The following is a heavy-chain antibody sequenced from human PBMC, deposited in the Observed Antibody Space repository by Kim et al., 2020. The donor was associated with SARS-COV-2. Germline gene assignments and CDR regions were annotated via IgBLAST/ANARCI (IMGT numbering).Heavy chain of an antibody. CDR2: IYYSGST. J-gene: IGHJ6*02. D-gene: IGHD6-19*01. V-gene: IGHV4-59*01. CDR3: ARVPRIAVAGTGSYYYYGMDV. Sequence: SETLSLTCTVSGGSISSYYWSWIRQPPGKGLEWIGYIYYSGSTNYNPSLKSRVTISVDTSKNQFSLKLSSVTAADTAVYYCARVPRIAVAGTGSYYYYGMDVWGQGTTVTVSS. CDR1: GGSISSYY.